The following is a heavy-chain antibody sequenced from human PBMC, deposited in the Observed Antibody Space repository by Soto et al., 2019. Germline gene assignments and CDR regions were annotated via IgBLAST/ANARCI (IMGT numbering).Heavy chain of an antibody. J-gene: IGHJ4*02. CDR2: ISSSGSDT. Sequence: QVQLGESGGGLVKPGGCLRLSCAASGFTFSDYYMSWIRQAPGKGLEWVSYISSSGSDTNYADSVKGRFTVSRDNAKNSLYLQMNSLRAEDTAVYYCARSLRGYSGYSGYWGQGTLVTVSS. CDR1: GFTFSDYY. CDR3: ARSLRGYSGYSGY. D-gene: IGHD5-12*01. V-gene: IGHV3-11*05.